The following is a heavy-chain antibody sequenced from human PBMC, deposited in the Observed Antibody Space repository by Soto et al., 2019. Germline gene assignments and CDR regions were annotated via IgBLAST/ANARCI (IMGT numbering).Heavy chain of an antibody. CDR1: GGIFTNNA. CDR3: XXXGHNDGYNFXXXXXV. J-gene: IGHJ6*02. CDR2: VIPLFDTA. D-gene: IGHD5-18*01. V-gene: IGHV1-69*01. Sequence: QVQVVQSGAEVKKPGSSVKVSCKVSGGIFTNNAISWVRQAPGQGLEWLGGVIPLFDTAYYAQIFRGRLRISADGATTTAYMELSGLTSADTXXXXXXXXGHNDGYNFXXXXXVWGQG.